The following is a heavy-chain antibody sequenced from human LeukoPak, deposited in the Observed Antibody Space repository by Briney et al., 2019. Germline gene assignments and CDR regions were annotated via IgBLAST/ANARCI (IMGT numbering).Heavy chain of an antibody. Sequence: GGSLRLSCAASGFTVSSNYMSWVRQAPGKGLEWVSVIYSGGSTYYAASVKGRFTISRDNSKNTLYLQMNSLRAEDTDVYYCARRGSTRSYGYWFDPWGQGTLVTVSS. D-gene: IGHD1-26*01. J-gene: IGHJ5*02. CDR3: ARRGSTRSYGYWFDP. CDR2: IYSGGST. CDR1: GFTVSSNY. V-gene: IGHV3-53*01.